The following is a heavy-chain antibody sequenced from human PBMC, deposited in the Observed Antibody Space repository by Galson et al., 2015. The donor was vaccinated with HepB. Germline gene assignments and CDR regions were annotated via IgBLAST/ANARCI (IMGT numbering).Heavy chain of an antibody. D-gene: IGHD3-16*01. J-gene: IGHJ4*02. CDR3: VRNRGTYPATI. V-gene: IGHV4-34*01. CDR1: GGSFSGYY. CDR2: INQTGST. Sequence: SETLSLTCAVYGGSFSGYYWSWIRQPPGKGLEWIGEINQTGSTNYNPSLKSRVTISVAMSKNHFSLKLTSVTAADTAVYYCVRNRGTYPATIWGQGTLVTVSS.